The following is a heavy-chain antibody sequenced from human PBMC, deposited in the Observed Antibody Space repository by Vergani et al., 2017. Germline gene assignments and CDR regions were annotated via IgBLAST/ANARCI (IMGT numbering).Heavy chain of an antibody. D-gene: IGHD4-17*01. CDR3: ATPQTVTTGGMEV. Sequence: EVHLLESGGGLVQPGGSLRLSCAASGFTFSSYAMTWVRQAPGKGLEWVSVTNGGGDSTYYADSVKGRFTISRDNSKNTIYLQMSSLRAEDAAVYYCATPQTVTTGGMEVWGQGTTVIVSS. V-gene: IGHV3-23*01. CDR1: GFTFSSYA. CDR2: TNGGGDST. J-gene: IGHJ6*02.